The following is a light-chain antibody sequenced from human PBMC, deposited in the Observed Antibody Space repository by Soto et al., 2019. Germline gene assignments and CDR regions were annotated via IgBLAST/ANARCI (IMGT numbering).Light chain of an antibody. V-gene: IGLV2-14*01. J-gene: IGLJ1*01. CDR2: EVS. Sequence: LTQPASVSGSPGQSITISCTGTSSDVGGYNYVCWYQQHPGKAPKLMIYEVSNRPSGVSNRFSGSKSGNTASLTISGLQAEDEADYYCSSFTSGSTLFGTGTKV. CDR1: SSDVGGYNY. CDR3: SSFTSGSTL.